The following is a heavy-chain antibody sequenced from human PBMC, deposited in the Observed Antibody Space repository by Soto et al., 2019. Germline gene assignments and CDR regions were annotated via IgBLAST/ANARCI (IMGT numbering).Heavy chain of an antibody. Sequence: QVQLVQSGAEVKKPGSSVKVSCKASGGTFSSYAISWVRQAPGQGLEWMGGIIPIFGTANYAQKFQGRVTITADESTSTAYMELSSLRSEDTAVYYCARGKQPLPRNYYYYGMDVWGQGTTVTVSS. D-gene: IGHD6-13*01. V-gene: IGHV1-69*12. J-gene: IGHJ6*02. CDR1: GGTFSSYA. CDR2: IIPIFGTA. CDR3: ARGKQPLPRNYYYYGMDV.